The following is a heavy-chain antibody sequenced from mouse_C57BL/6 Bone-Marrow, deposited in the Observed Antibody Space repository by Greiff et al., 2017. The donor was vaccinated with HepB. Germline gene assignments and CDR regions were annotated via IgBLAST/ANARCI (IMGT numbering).Heavy chain of an antibody. D-gene: IGHD1-1*02. J-gene: IGHJ1*03. CDR2: IWGDGST. Sequence: VQLQESGPGLVAPSQSLSITCTVSGFSFTSYGVSWVRQPPGKGLEWLGVIWGDGSTNYHSALISSLSISKDDSKSQSFLKLNSRQTDDTATYYCAKGDCDNGYWCFDVWGTGTTVTVSS. V-gene: IGHV2-3*01. CDR1: GFSFTSYG. CDR3: AKGDCDNGYWCFDV.